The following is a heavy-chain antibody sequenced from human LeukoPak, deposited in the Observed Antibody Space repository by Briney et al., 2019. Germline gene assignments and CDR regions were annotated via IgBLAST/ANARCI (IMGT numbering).Heavy chain of an antibody. CDR1: GFTFSSYA. CDR2: ISGSGGST. CDR3: AKGSQGGSSSWEPLDY. Sequence: GGSLRLSCAASGFTFSSYAMSWVRQAPGKGLEWVSAISGSGGSTYYADSVKGRFTISRDNAKNSLYLQMNSLRAEDTALYYCAKGSQGGSSSWEPLDYWGQGTLITVSS. D-gene: IGHD6-13*01. V-gene: IGHV3-23*01. J-gene: IGHJ4*02.